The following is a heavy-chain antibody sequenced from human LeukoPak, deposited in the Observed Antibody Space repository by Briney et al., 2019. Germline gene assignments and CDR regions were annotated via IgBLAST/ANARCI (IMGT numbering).Heavy chain of an antibody. J-gene: IGHJ5*02. Sequence: SETLSLTCTLSGGPISSGAYYWSWIPQHPGKGLEWIGYMYYSGSTFYNPSLKSRVTMSVHTSTNQFSLKLTSVTAADTAVYYCAGVITVTTPWFVPWGGGTLVTVSS. CDR2: MYYSGST. CDR3: AGVITVTTPWFVP. D-gene: IGHD4-17*01. V-gene: IGHV4-31*03. CDR1: GGPISSGAYY.